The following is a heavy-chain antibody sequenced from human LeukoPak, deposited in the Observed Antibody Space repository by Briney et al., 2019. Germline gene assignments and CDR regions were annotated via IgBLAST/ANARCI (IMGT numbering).Heavy chain of an antibody. Sequence: SETLSLTCAVYGGSFSGYYWIWIRQPAGKGLEWIGRIYTSGSTNYNPSLKSRVTMSVDTSKNQFSLKLSSVTAADTAVYYCARDSGSYRDYWGQGTLVTVS. CDR3: ARDSGSYRDY. CDR2: IYTSGST. CDR1: GGSFSGYY. D-gene: IGHD1-26*01. J-gene: IGHJ4*02. V-gene: IGHV4-4*07.